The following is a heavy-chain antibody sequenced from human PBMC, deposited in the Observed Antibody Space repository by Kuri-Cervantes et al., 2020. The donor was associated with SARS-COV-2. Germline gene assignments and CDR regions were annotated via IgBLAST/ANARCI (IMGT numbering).Heavy chain of an antibody. Sequence: SVKVSCKASGGTFSSYAISWVRQAPGQGLEWMGGIIPIFGTANYAQRFQGRVTMTTDTSTSTAYMELRSLRSDDTAVYYCAREGLHRLGVFGVVDAGYFQHWGQGTLVTVSS. D-gene: IGHD3-3*01. V-gene: IGHV1-69*05. CDR1: GGTFSSYA. CDR2: IIPIFGTA. CDR3: AREGLHRLGVFGVVDAGYFQH. J-gene: IGHJ1*01.